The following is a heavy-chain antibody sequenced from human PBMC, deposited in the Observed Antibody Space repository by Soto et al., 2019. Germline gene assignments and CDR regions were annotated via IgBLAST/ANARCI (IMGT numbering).Heavy chain of an antibody. J-gene: IGHJ6*03. Sequence: SETLSLTCTVSGGSISSGGYYWSWIRQHPGKGLEWIGYIYYSGSTYYNPSLKSRVTISVDTSKNQFSLKLSSVTAADTAVHYCARVAPSYYYYMDVWGKGTTVTVSS. CDR2: IYYSGST. D-gene: IGHD2-15*01. CDR1: GGSISSGGYY. V-gene: IGHV4-31*03. CDR3: ARVAPSYYYYMDV.